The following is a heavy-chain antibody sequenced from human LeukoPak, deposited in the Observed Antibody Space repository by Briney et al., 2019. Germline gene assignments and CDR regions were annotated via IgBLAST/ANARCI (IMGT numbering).Heavy chain of an antibody. CDR3: ARGSWDIVVVPAATAFDY. CDR2: IRYDGSNQ. V-gene: IGHV3-30*02. Sequence: GGPLRLSCAASGFTFSSYGMHWVRQAPGKGLEWVTFIRYDGSNQDYVDSVKGRFTISRDNSKNTLYLQMNSLRAEDTAVYYCARGSWDIVVVPAATAFDYWGQGTLVTISS. CDR1: GFTFSSYG. J-gene: IGHJ4*02. D-gene: IGHD2-2*01.